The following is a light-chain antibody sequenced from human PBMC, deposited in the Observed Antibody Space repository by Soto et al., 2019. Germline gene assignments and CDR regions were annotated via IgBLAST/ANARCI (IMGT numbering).Light chain of an antibody. V-gene: IGLV2-11*01. CDR3: CSYAGSYTDV. CDR2: DVS. J-gene: IGLJ1*01. Sequence: QSVLTQPRSVSGSPGQSVTISCTGTSIDVGGYNYVSWYQQHPGKAPKLMIYDVSKRPSGVPDRFSGSKSGNTASLTISGLQAEDEADYYCCSYAGSYTDVFGTGTRSPS. CDR1: SIDVGGYNY.